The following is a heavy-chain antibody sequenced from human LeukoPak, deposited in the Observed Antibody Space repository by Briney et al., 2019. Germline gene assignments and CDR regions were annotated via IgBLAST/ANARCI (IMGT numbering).Heavy chain of an antibody. D-gene: IGHD2-15*01. Sequence: ASVKVSCKASGYTFTGYYIHWVRQAPGQGLEWMGWINAYNHGTNYAPKLQGRVTLTTDTSTSTAYMELRSLRSDDTAVYYCARLFCTGDRCYRYFDQWGQGTLVTVSS. J-gene: IGHJ4*02. CDR1: GYTFTGYY. CDR3: ARLFCTGDRCYRYFDQ. V-gene: IGHV1-18*04. CDR2: INAYNHGT.